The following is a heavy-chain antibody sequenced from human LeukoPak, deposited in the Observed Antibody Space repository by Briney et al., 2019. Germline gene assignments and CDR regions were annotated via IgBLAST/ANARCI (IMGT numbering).Heavy chain of an antibody. V-gene: IGHV4-34*01. D-gene: IGHD3-22*01. Sequence: SETLSLTCAVYGGSFSVYYWSWIRQPPGKGLDWIGEINHSGSTNYNPSLKSRVTISVDTSKNQFSLKLSSVTAADTAVYYCAREGHYGSSGYYYAPFDYWGQGTLVTVSS. CDR2: INHSGST. CDR1: GGSFSVYY. CDR3: AREGHYGSSGYYYAPFDY. J-gene: IGHJ4*02.